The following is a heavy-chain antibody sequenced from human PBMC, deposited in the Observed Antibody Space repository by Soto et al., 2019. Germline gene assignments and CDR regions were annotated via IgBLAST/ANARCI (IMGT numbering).Heavy chain of an antibody. CDR2: ISSSGDRI. Sequence: VQLVESGGGLVSPGGSLTLSCVGSGFGFSDHSMHWVRRAPGTGLQWLSYISSSGDRIHYADSVRGRFTVSRDNAKNSLFLRMNSLRDDDTAMYYCARLPKGSLVTAWGQGTLVTVSS. J-gene: IGHJ4*02. V-gene: IGHV3-48*02. CDR3: ARLPKGSLVTA. D-gene: IGHD2-21*02. CDR1: GFGFSDHS.